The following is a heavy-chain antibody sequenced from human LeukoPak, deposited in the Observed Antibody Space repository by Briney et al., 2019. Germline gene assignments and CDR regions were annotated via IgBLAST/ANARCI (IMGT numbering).Heavy chain of an antibody. V-gene: IGHV1-2*02. D-gene: IGHD2-15*01. CDR3: ARVPLYSPMGAFGI. CDR1: GYTFTGYY. CDR2: INPNSGGT. Sequence: ASVKVSCKASGYTFTGYYMHWVRQAPGQGLEWMGWINPNSGGTNYAQKFQGRVTMTRDTSISTAYMELSRLRSDDTAVYYCARVPLYSPMGAFGIWGQGTMVTVSS. J-gene: IGHJ3*02.